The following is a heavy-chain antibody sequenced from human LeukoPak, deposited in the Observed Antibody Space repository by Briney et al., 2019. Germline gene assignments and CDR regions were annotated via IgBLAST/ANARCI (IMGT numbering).Heavy chain of an antibody. D-gene: IGHD4-23*01. CDR2: IYYSGST. Sequence: SETLSLTCTVSGGSISSGDYYWSWIRLPPGKGLEWIGYIYYSGSTYYSPSLKSRGTISLDTSKNLFSLNLNSVTAADTAVYYCARERPTVEYGYWGQGTLVTVSS. CDR3: ARERPTVEYGY. V-gene: IGHV4-30-4*01. J-gene: IGHJ4*02. CDR1: GGSISSGDYY.